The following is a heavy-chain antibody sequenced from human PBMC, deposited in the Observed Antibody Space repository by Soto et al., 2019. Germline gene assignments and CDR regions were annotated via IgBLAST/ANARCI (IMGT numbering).Heavy chain of an antibody. V-gene: IGHV3-23*01. J-gene: IGHJ6*02. Sequence: GGSLRLSCAASGFTFSSYAMSWVRQAPGKGLEWVSAISGSGGSTYYPDSVKGRFTISRDNSKNTLYLQMNSLRAEDPAVYDCAKEDRSWGPRRRFGDPRFSYGMDVWGQGTTVTVSS. D-gene: IGHD3-10*01. CDR1: GFTFSSYA. CDR3: AKEDRSWGPRRRFGDPRFSYGMDV. CDR2: ISGSGGST.